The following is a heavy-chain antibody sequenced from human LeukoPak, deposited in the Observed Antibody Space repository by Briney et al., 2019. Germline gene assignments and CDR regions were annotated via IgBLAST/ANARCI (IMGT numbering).Heavy chain of an antibody. Sequence: GGSLRLSCAASGFTFSSYWMSWVHQAPGKGLEWVGNIKQDGSEKYYVDSVKGRFTISRDNAKNSLYLQMNSLRAEDTAVYYCARHFWRAFYGMDVWGQGTTVTVPS. D-gene: IGHD3-3*02. CDR2: IKQDGSEK. CDR3: ARHFWRAFYGMDV. CDR1: GFTFSSYW. J-gene: IGHJ6*02. V-gene: IGHV3-7*01.